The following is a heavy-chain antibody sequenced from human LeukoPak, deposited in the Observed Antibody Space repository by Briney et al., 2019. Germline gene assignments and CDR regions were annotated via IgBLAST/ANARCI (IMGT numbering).Heavy chain of an antibody. V-gene: IGHV4-59*01. D-gene: IGHD3-9*01. J-gene: IGHJ4*02. CDR3: ARVLRYFDLPDY. CDR1: GGSISSYY. Sequence: SETLSLTCTVSGGSISSYYWSRIRQPPGKGLEWIGYIYYSGSTNYNPSIKSRVTISVDTSKNQFSLKLSSVTAADTAVYYCARVLRYFDLPDYWGQGTLVTVSS. CDR2: IYYSGST.